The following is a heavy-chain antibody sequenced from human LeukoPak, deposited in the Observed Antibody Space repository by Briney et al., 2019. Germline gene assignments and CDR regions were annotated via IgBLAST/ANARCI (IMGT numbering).Heavy chain of an antibody. J-gene: IGHJ4*02. Sequence: GGSLRLSCAGSGFTFSSYAMSWVRQAPGKGLEWVSVISGSGGSTYYADSVKGRFTISRDNSKNTLYLQMSSLRAEDTAVYYCAKDIFSTVTNYFDYWGQGTLVTVSS. CDR1: GFTFSSYA. CDR3: AKDIFSTVTNYFDY. CDR2: ISGSGGST. D-gene: IGHD4-11*01. V-gene: IGHV3-23*01.